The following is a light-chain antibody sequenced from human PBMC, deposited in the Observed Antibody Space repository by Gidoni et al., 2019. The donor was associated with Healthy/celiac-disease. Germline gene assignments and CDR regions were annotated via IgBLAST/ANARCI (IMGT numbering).Light chain of an antibody. CDR1: SSNIGAGYY. V-gene: IGLV1-40*01. CDR3: QSYDSSLSGFVV. J-gene: IGLJ2*01. CDR2: GNR. Sequence: QSVLTQPPSVSGAPGQRVTISCTGSSSNIGAGYYVHWYQQLPGTAPKLPIYGNRHRPSGVPDRFSGSKSGTSASLAITGLQAEDEADYYCQSYDSSLSGFVVFGGGTKLTVL.